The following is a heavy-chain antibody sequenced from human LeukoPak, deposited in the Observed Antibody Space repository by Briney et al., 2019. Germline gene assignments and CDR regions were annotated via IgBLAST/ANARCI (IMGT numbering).Heavy chain of an antibody. CDR3: ARTYSSSWTRSGDWFDP. CDR1: GFTFSDYY. V-gene: IGHV3-11*01. CDR2: ISRSGSTI. J-gene: IGHJ5*02. D-gene: IGHD6-13*01. Sequence: GGSLRLSCAASGFTFSDYYMSWIRQAPVKGLEWVSYISRSGSTIYYADSVKGRFTISRDNAKNSLYLQRNSLRAEDTAVYYCARTYSSSWTRSGDWFDPWGQGTLVTVSS.